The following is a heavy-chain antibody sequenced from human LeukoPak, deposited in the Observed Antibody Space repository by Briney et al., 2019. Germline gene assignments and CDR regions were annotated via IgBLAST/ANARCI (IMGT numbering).Heavy chain of an antibody. Sequence: SETLSLTCTVSGGSISNAGYYWNWIRQHPEKGLEWIGYIYYSGSTYSNPSLKSRVAISLDTSKNQFSLKQSSVTAADTALYYCAREIAASGTNWFDPWGQGTLVTVSS. CDR3: AREIAASGTNWFDP. CDR2: IYYSGST. V-gene: IGHV4-31*03. J-gene: IGHJ5*02. D-gene: IGHD6-13*01. CDR1: GGSISNAGYY.